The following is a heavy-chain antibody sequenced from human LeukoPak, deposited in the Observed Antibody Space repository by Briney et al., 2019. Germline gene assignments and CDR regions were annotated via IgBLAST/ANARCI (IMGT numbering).Heavy chain of an antibody. V-gene: IGHV4-4*07. D-gene: IGHD6-6*01. CDR3: ARTEGSSSEFPNFDY. CDR2: IYTSGST. Sequence: SETLSLTCTVSGGSISSYYWSWIRQPAGKGLEWIGRIYTSGSTNYNPSLKSRVTMSVDTSKNQFSLKLSSVTAADTAVYYCARTEGSSSEFPNFDYWGQGTLVTVSS. J-gene: IGHJ4*02. CDR1: GGSISSYY.